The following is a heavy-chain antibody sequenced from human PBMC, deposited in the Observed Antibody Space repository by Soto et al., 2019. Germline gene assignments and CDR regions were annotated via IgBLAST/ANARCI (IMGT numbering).Heavy chain of an antibody. CDR3: ASQRGARYIAARPLDY. V-gene: IGHV1-46*01. CDR1: GYTFTGYY. D-gene: IGHD6-6*01. CDR2: INPSGGST. J-gene: IGHJ4*02. Sequence: ASVKVSCKASGYTFTGYYMHWVRQAPGQGLEWMGIINPSGGSTSYAQKFQGRVTMTRDTSTSTVYMELSSLRSEDTAVYYCASQRGARYIAARPLDYWGQGTLVTVS.